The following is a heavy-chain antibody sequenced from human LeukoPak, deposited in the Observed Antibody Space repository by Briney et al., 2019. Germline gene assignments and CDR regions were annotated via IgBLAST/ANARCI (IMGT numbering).Heavy chain of an antibody. CDR3: ARHDDFLSAYNY. D-gene: IGHD3-3*01. CDR1: GGSINSDYW. Sequence: SETLFLTCAVSGGSINSDYWWTWVRQSPGKGLEWIGEIYHTGSVNYNLSLESRVTISRDRSKNQFSLMLRSVTAADTAVYYCARHDDFLSAYNYWGQGILVTVSS. CDR2: IYHTGSV. J-gene: IGHJ4*02. V-gene: IGHV4-4*02.